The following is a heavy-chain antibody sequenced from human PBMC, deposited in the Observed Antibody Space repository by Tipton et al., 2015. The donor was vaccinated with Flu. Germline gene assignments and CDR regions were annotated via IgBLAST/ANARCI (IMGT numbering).Heavy chain of an antibody. Sequence: TLSLTCTVSGGSISSSSYYWGWIRQPPGKGLEWVRSIYYSGSTYYNPSLKSRVTISVDTSKNQFSLKLSSVTAADTAVYYCARDFRVLTRYFDLWGRGTLVTVSS. CDR3: ARDFRVLTRYFDL. V-gene: IGHV4-39*07. CDR1: GGSISSSSYY. CDR2: IYYSGST. J-gene: IGHJ2*01. D-gene: IGHD3-10*01.